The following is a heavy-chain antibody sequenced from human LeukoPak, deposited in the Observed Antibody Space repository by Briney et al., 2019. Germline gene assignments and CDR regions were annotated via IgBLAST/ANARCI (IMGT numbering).Heavy chain of an antibody. Sequence: PSETLSLTCAVYGGSFSGYYWSWIRQPPGKGLEWIGEINHSGSTNYNPSLKSRVTISVDTSKNQFSLKLSSATAADTAVYYCARGVFRGYYGSGSYYNRNWFDPWGQGTLVTVSS. D-gene: IGHD3-10*01. CDR1: GGSFSGYY. J-gene: IGHJ5*02. CDR2: INHSGST. CDR3: ARGVFRGYYGSGSYYNRNWFDP. V-gene: IGHV4-34*01.